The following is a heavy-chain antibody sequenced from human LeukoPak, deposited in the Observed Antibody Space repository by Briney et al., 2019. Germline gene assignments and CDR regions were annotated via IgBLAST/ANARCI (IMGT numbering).Heavy chain of an antibody. CDR3: ARDYYCSGGSCSDCFDP. CDR2: ISGYDGRT. D-gene: IGHD2-15*01. J-gene: IGHJ5*02. Sequence: ASVKVSCKASGYTFTSYGISWVRQAPGQGLEWMGWISGYDGRTNYAQNFQGRVTMTTDTSTSTAYMELRSLRSDDTAVYYCARDYYCSGGSCSDCFDPWGQGTLVTVSS. CDR1: GYTFTSYG. V-gene: IGHV1-18*01.